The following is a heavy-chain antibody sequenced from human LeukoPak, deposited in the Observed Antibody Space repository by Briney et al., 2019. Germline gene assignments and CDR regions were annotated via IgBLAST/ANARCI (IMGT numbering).Heavy chain of an antibody. CDR1: GGSISNYY. CDR2: IYYSGST. D-gene: IGHD6-13*01. V-gene: IGHV4-59*01. Sequence: SETLSLTCTVSGGSISNYYWSWIRQPPGKGLEWIGYIYYSGSTNYNPSLKSRVTISVDTSKNQFSLKLGSVTAADTAVYYCARAAGPDKHYYSYGMDVWGKGTTVTVSS. J-gene: IGHJ6*04. CDR3: ARAAGPDKHYYSYGMDV.